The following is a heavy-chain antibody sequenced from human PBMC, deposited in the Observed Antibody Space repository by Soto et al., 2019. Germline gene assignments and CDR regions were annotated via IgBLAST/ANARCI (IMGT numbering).Heavy chain of an antibody. CDR2: ISAYNGNT. J-gene: IGHJ6*02. V-gene: IGHV1-18*01. CDR1: GYTFTSYG. D-gene: IGHD3-9*01. CDR3: ARGPYYDILTGYHYYYYGMDV. Sequence: QVQLVQSGAEVKKPGASAKVSCKASGYTFTSYGISWVRQAPGQGLEWMGWISAYNGNTNYAQKLQGRVTMTTDTSTSTAYMELRSLRSDDTAVYYCARGPYYDILTGYHYYYYGMDVWGQGTTVTVSS.